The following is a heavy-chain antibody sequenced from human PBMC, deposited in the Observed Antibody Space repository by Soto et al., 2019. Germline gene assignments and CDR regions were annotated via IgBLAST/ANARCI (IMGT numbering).Heavy chain of an antibody. V-gene: IGHV5-10-1*01. Sequence: GESLKISCQASGYSFTAYWITWVRQMPGKGLEWMATIDPSDSYVDYSPSFRGHVTFSVDRSITTVYLQWNSLKASDSAMYFCTRRASSSFYHFDLWGQGALVTVSS. CDR3: TRRASSSFYHFDL. J-gene: IGHJ4*02. CDR2: IDPSDSYV. D-gene: IGHD2-2*01. CDR1: GYSFTAYW.